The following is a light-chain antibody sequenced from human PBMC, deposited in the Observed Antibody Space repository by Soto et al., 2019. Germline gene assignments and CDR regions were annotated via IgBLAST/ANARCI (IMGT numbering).Light chain of an antibody. CDR3: QQYINRPYT. V-gene: IGKV3-15*01. CDR2: GAS. CDR1: QSVSSN. Sequence: EIVMSQSPATLSVSPGERATLSCRASQSVSSNLAWYQQKPGQAPRLLISGASTRATGLPARFSGSGSGTEFTLTISSLQSEDFAVYYCQQYINRPYTFGQGTKLEI. J-gene: IGKJ2*01.